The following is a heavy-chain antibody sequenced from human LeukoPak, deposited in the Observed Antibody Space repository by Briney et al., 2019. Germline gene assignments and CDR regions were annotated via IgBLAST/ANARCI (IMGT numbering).Heavy chain of an antibody. V-gene: IGHV4-4*07. CDR2: IYTSGST. Sequence: PSETLSLTCTVSGGSISSYYWSWIRQPAGKGLEWIGRIYTSGSTNYNPSLKSRVTISLDTSKHQFSVKLSSVTAADRAVYYCARGAGILTGYSPPIWFVPWGEGTLVTVSS. CDR3: ARGAGILTGYSPPIWFVP. D-gene: IGHD3-9*01. CDR1: GGSISSYY. J-gene: IGHJ5*02.